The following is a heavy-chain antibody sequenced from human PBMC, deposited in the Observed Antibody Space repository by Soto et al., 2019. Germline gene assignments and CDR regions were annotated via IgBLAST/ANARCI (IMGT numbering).Heavy chain of an antibody. V-gene: IGHV4-31*03. CDR1: GGSISSGGYY. J-gene: IGHJ4*02. CDR2: IYYSGST. Sequence: SETLSLTCTVSGGSISSGGYYWSWIRQHPGKGLEWIGYIYYSGSTYYNPSLKSRVTISVDTSKNQFSLKLSSVTAADTAVYYCARANDVVVPAARLFDYWGQGTLVTVSS. D-gene: IGHD2-2*01. CDR3: ARANDVVVPAARLFDY.